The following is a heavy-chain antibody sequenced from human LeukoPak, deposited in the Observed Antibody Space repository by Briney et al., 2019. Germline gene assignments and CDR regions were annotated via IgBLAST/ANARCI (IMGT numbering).Heavy chain of an antibody. CDR3: ARDLTAYFDY. J-gene: IGHJ4*02. CDR2: IYSGGST. V-gene: IGHV3-66*01. Sequence: GGSLRLSCAASGFTVSSNYMSWVRQAPGKGLEWVSVIYSGGSTYYADSVKGRFTISRDNSKKTLYLQMNSLRAEDAAVYYCARDLTAYFDYWGQGTLVTVSS. CDR1: GFTVSSNY. D-gene: IGHD3-16*01.